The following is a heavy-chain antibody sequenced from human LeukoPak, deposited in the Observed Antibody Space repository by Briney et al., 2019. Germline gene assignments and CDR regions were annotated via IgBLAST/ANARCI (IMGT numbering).Heavy chain of an antibody. J-gene: IGHJ4*02. CDR3: ARANPPMVRGVYYFDY. D-gene: IGHD3-10*01. Sequence: SGGSLRLSCAASGFTFSSYSMNWVRQAPGKGLEWGSSISSSSSYIYYADSVKGRFTISRDNAKNSLYLQMNSLRAEDTAVYYCARANPPMVRGVYYFDYWGQGTLVTVSS. CDR2: ISSSSSYI. V-gene: IGHV3-21*01. CDR1: GFTFSSYS.